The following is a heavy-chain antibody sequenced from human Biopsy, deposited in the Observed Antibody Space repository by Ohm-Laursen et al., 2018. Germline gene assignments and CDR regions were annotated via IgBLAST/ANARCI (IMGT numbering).Heavy chain of an antibody. CDR3: ARDRGYYSDRTVPGYFDL. CDR1: GDSISSYY. J-gene: IGHJ2*01. Sequence: SQTLSLTCTVSGDSISSYYWSWIRQPPGKGLLWIGYVYYTGSTDYNPSLQSRVTISVDTSKNHFFLRLRSVTPADTAIYYCARDRGYYSDRTVPGYFDLWGRGTLVTVSS. V-gene: IGHV4-59*01. CDR2: VYYTGST. D-gene: IGHD3-22*01.